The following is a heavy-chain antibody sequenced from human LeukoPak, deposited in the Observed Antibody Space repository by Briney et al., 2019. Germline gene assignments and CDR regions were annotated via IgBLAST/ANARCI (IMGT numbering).Heavy chain of an antibody. D-gene: IGHD2-15*01. CDR2: INHSGST. J-gene: IGHJ4*02. Sequence: SETLSLTCAVYGGSFSGYYWSWIRQPPGKGLEWIGEINHSGSTNYNPSLKSRVTISIDTSKNQFSLKLSSVTAADTAVYYCARGHCSGGSCYPYFDYWGQGTLVTVSS. CDR3: ARGHCSGGSCYPYFDY. V-gene: IGHV4-34*01. CDR1: GGSFSGYY.